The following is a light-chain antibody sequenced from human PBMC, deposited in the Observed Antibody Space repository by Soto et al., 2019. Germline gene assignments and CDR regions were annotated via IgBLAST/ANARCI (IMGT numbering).Light chain of an antibody. CDR1: QSVSSNY. Sequence: EIVLTQSPGTLSLSPGERATLSCRASQSVSSNYLAWYRQKPGQAPRLLVCGASCRATGNPDRFSGSGSGTDFILTISRFEPEDFAVYHCQQYGSSPLTFGGGTKVEIK. CDR3: QQYGSSPLT. CDR2: GAS. V-gene: IGKV3-20*01. J-gene: IGKJ4*01.